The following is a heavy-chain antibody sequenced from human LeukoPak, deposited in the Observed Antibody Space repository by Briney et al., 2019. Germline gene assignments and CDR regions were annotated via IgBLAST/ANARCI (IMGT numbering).Heavy chain of an antibody. CDR3: ARGTRVGVPPEYYSFDS. V-gene: IGHV1-2*02. J-gene: IGHJ4*02. CDR2: INPNSGGT. D-gene: IGHD2/OR15-2a*01. CDR1: GYTLTGYY. Sequence: ASVKVSCKASGYTLTGYYLNWVRQSPEQGLEWMGWINPNSGGTNYAENFRNRVTMTRDTSISTAYMELSRLRSDDTAVYYCARGTRVGVPPEYYSFDSWGQGTLVTVSS.